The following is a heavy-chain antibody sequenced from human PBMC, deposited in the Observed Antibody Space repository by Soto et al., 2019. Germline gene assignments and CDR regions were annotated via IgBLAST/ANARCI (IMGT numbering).Heavy chain of an antibody. D-gene: IGHD6-6*01. Sequence: AVKVACKACGYTFTSFGFNWVRQAPGQGLEWMGWISVYNGDTNYVQKFQGRVTMTTDTSTSTAYMELRSLRSDDTAVYYCARCSSSSPYYYYGMDVWGQGTTVTVSS. V-gene: IGHV1-18*01. CDR1: GYTFTSFG. CDR3: ARCSSSSPYYYYGMDV. CDR2: ISVYNGDT. J-gene: IGHJ6*02.